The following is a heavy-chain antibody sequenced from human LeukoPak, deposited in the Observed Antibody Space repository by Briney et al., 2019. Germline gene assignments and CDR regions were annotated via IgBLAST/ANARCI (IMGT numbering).Heavy chain of an antibody. V-gene: IGHV3-21*01. Sequence: GGSLRLSCAASGFTFSSYSMNWVRQAPGKGLEWVSSISSSSSYIYYADSVKGRFTISRDNAKNSLYLQMNSLRAEDTAVYYCARSMGPRGRYYYMDVWGKGTTVTVSS. D-gene: IGHD2-8*01. J-gene: IGHJ6*03. CDR3: ARSMGPRGRYYYMDV. CDR1: GFTFSSYS. CDR2: ISSSSSYI.